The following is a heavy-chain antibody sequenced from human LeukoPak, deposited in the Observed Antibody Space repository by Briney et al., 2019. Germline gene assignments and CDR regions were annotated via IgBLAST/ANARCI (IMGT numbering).Heavy chain of an antibody. CDR2: INSDGSST. CDR1: GFTFSSYW. Sequence: GGSLRLSCATSGFTFSSYWMHWVRQAPGKGLVWVSRINSDGSSTSYADSVKGRFTISRDNAKNSLYLQMNSLRAEDTALYYCAKAESPNIAAAGDYYYYGMDVWGQGTTVTVSS. V-gene: IGHV3-74*01. D-gene: IGHD6-13*01. CDR3: AKAESPNIAAAGDYYYYGMDV. J-gene: IGHJ6*02.